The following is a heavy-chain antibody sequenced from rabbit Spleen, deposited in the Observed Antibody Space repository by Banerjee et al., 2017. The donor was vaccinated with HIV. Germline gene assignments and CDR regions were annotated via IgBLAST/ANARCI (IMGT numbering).Heavy chain of an antibody. J-gene: IGHJ4*01. Sequence: QEQLVESGGGLVQPGGSLKLPCKASGFDFSYYGVSWVRQAPGKGLEWIGYIDPLFGTTYYASWVNGRFTISSHNAQNTLYLQVKSLTAADTATYFCARVGGVGVYGYATLWGPGTLVTVS. CDR2: IDPLFGTT. CDR3: ARVGGVGVYGYATL. D-gene: IGHD6-1*01. V-gene: IGHV1S47*01. CDR1: GFDFSYYG.